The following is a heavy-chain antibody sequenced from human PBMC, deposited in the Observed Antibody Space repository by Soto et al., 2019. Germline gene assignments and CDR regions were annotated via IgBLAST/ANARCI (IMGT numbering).Heavy chain of an antibody. V-gene: IGHV3-23*01. CDR3: STGRQMGY. CDR1: GFNFSNYA. CDR2: ISGSGDSI. Sequence: EVQVLESGGDLVQPGGSLRLSCAASGFNFSNYAMTWVRQAPGKGLEWVSTISGSGDSIYYADSVKGLFTISRDNSKNTLYLQMNILRAEDWAVYYCSTGRQMGYWGQGTLVIGSS. J-gene: IGHJ4*02. D-gene: IGHD7-27*01.